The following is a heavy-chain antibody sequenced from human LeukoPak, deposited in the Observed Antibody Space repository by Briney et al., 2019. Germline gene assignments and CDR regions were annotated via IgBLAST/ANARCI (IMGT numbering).Heavy chain of an antibody. D-gene: IGHD3-10*01. CDR1: GFILSGSG. CDR3: TRLDEAADGFVRGAVTRAYDI. Sequence: GGSLRLSCAASGFILSGSGIHWVRQASGKGLEWVGRIRSNSNNYATSYATSVKGRFTVSRDDSKNTAYLTMNSLETEDTAIYYCTRLDEAADGFVRGAVTRAYDIWGQGTMVTVSS. CDR2: IRSNSNNYAT. V-gene: IGHV3-73*01. J-gene: IGHJ3*02.